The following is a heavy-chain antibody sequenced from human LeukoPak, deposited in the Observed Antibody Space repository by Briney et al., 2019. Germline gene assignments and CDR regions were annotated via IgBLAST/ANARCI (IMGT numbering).Heavy chain of an antibody. V-gene: IGHV3-53*01. Sequence: PGGSLRLSCAASGFPVSNNYMTLVRQAPGKGLEWVSVIYHNDYTYYADSVKGRFTISRDTSKNTVYLQMNSLRAEDTAVYYCARIPPAFGTVSIYYYGMDVWGQGTTVTVSS. CDR1: GFPVSNNY. J-gene: IGHJ6*02. CDR3: ARIPPAFGTVSIYYYGMDV. CDR2: IYHNDYT. D-gene: IGHD1-1*01.